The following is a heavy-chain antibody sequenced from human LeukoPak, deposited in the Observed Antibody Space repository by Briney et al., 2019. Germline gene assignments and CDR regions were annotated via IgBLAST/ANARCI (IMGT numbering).Heavy chain of an antibody. D-gene: IGHD2/OR15-2a*01. V-gene: IGHV3-21*01. CDR1: GFTFSSYS. J-gene: IGHJ3*02. CDR3: ARDPFLGAFDI. Sequence: PGGSLRLSCAASGFTFSSYSMNWVRQAPGKGLEWVSSISSSSYIYYADSVKGRFTISRDNAKNSLYLQMNSLRAEDTAVYYCARDPFLGAFDIWGQGTMVTVSS. CDR2: ISSSSYI.